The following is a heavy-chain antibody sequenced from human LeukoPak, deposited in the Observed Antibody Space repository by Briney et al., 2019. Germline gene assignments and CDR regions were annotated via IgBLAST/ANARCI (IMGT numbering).Heavy chain of an antibody. J-gene: IGHJ4*02. CDR1: GFTFSTYA. CDR3: AKTWWQWYFFDY. V-gene: IGHV3-23*01. D-gene: IGHD6-19*01. Sequence: GGSLRLSCAASGFTFSTYAMNWVRQAPGKGLEWVSGISGSASSTHYADSVKGRFTISRDNSKNTLYLQMNSLRVEDTAVYFCAKTWWQWYFFDYWDQGTLVTVSS. CDR2: ISGSASST.